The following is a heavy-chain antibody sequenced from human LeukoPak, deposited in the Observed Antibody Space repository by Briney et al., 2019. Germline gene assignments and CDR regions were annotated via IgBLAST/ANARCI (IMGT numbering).Heavy chain of an antibody. CDR3: ARGLGRSFDV. J-gene: IGHJ3*01. CDR1: GFTFSLYA. D-gene: IGHD1-26*01. Sequence: PGGSLRLSCAASGFTFSLYAMNWVRQAPGKGLEWVSSITSSSSHINNANSVQGRFTISRDNAKNSLFLQMDSLRAEDTAVYYCARGLGRSFDVWGQGTVVTVSS. CDR2: ITSSSSHI. V-gene: IGHV3-21*01.